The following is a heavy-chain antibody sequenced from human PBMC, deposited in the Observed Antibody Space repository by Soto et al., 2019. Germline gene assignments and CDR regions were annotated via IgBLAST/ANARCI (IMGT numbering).Heavy chain of an antibody. CDR3: LSLLGYCAAATCPAGY. CDR1: GLTFSSFE. D-gene: IGHD2-8*02. V-gene: IGHV3-48*03. CDR2: ISRSGSSI. J-gene: IGHJ4*02. Sequence: WGSLRLSCGASGLTFSSFEMNWVRQAPGNGLELVSYISRSGSSIYYADSVKGRFTISRDNAKNSLYLQMTSLRAEDTAVYYCLSLLGYCAAATCPAGYWGRGTLVPSPQ.